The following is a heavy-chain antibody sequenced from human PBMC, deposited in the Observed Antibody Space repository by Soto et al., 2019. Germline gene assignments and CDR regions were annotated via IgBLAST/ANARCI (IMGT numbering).Heavy chain of an antibody. CDR3: ARDPTSRGAFDI. CDR2: INPSGGST. J-gene: IGHJ3*02. CDR1: GYTFSSYY. D-gene: IGHD1-26*01. V-gene: IGHV1-46*01. Sequence: GASVKVSCKASGYTFSSYYMHWVRQAPGQGLEWMGIINPSGGSTSYAQKFQGRVTMTRDTSTSTVYMELSSLRSDDTAVYYCARDPTSRGAFDIWGQGTMVTVSS.